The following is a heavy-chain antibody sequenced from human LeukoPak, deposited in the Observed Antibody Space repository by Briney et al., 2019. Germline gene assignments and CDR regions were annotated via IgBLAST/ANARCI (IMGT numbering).Heavy chain of an antibody. CDR3: ARDWGSSGWYNWFGP. CDR1: GFTFSYYW. D-gene: IGHD6-19*01. Sequence: PGGSLRLSCAASGFTFSYYWMHWVRQAPGKGLVWVSRINSDGSSASYADSVEGRFTISRDSSKNTVYLQMNSLRTEDTAVYYCARDWGSSGWYNWFGPWGQGTLVTVSS. J-gene: IGHJ5*02. CDR2: INSDGSSA. V-gene: IGHV3-74*01.